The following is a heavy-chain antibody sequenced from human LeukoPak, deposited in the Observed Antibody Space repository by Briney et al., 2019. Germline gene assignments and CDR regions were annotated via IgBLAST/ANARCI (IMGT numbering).Heavy chain of an antibody. CDR2: ISGSGGST. Sequence: GGSLRLSCAASGFTFSSYAMSWVRQAPGKGLEWVSAISGSGGSTYYADSVKGRFTISRDNSKNTLYLQMNSLRAEDTAVYYCAKAPTLIVVVVAAPSSLDYWGQGTPVTVSS. J-gene: IGHJ4*02. D-gene: IGHD2-15*01. V-gene: IGHV3-23*01. CDR3: AKAPTLIVVVVAAPSSLDY. CDR1: GFTFSSYA.